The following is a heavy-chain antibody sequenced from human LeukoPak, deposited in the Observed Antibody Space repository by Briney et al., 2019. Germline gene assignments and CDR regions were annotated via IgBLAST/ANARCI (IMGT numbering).Heavy chain of an antibody. CDR1: GYTFTGYY. J-gene: IGHJ4*02. Sequence: ASVKVSCKASGYTFTGYYMHWVRQAPGQGLEWMGWINPNSGGTNYAQKFQGRVTMIRDTSISTAYMVLSSLRSDDTAVYYCARDLEGYCSGGTCYFDYWGQGTLVTVSS. CDR2: INPNSGGT. CDR3: ARDLEGYCSGGTCYFDY. D-gene: IGHD2-15*01. V-gene: IGHV1-2*02.